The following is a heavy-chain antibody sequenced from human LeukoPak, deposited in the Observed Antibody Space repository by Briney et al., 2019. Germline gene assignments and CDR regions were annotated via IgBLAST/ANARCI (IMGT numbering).Heavy chain of an antibody. CDR1: GYTFTTYD. J-gene: IGHJ4*02. CDR2: MNPNSGNT. D-gene: IGHD3-9*01. Sequence: ASVKVSCKASGYTFTTYDINWVRQTTGHGLEWMGWMNPNSGNTGYAQRFQGRVTMTRNSSISTAYMDLSSLGSEDTAVYYCARATGKDILTGRKLDYWGQGTLVTVSS. CDR3: ARATGKDILTGRKLDY. V-gene: IGHV1-8*01.